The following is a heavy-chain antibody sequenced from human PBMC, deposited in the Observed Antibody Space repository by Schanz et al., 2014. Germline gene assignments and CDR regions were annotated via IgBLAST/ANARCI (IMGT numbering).Heavy chain of an antibody. J-gene: IGHJ4*02. CDR2: LYYSGRT. Sequence: QLQLQESGPGLVKPSETLSLTCTVSGASISSTRHYWGWVRQAPGKGLEWLGSLYYSGRTHNNPSLRSRVTRSVDTSKNQFSLRLSSVTAADTAVYYCARLEGCSGGSCYSLDLWGQGTLVTVSS. CDR1: GASISSTRHY. V-gene: IGHV4-39*01. D-gene: IGHD2-15*01. CDR3: ARLEGCSGGSCYSLDL.